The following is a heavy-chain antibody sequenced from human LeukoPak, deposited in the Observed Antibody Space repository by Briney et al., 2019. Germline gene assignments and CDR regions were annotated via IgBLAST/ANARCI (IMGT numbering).Heavy chain of an antibody. J-gene: IGHJ4*02. V-gene: IGHV4-61*02. CDR3: RVVAATGNDY. CDR1: GGSISSSSYY. D-gene: IGHD2-15*01. CDR2: IYTSGST. Sequence: TLSLTCTVSGGSISSSSYYWGWIRQPAGKGLEWIGRIYTSGSTNYNPPLKSRVTMSVDTSKNQFSLKLSSVTAADTAVYYCRVVAATGNDYWGQGTLVTVSS.